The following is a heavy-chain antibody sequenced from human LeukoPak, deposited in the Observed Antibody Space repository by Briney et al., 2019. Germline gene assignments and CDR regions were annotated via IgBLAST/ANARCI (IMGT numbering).Heavy chain of an antibody. CDR2: IYTSGST. J-gene: IGHJ5*02. CDR1: GDSISSGSYY. CDR3: ARDPVTGTTGGWFDP. Sequence: PSETLSLTCTVFGDSISSGSYYWSWIRQPAGKGLEWIGRIYTSGSTNYNPSLKSRVTMSVDTSKNQFSLKLSSVTAADTAVYYCARDPVTGTTGGWFDPWGQGTLVTVSS. D-gene: IGHD1-7*01. V-gene: IGHV4-61*02.